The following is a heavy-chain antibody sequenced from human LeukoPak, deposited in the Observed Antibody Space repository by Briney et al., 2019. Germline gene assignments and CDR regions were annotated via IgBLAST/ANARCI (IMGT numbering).Heavy chain of an antibody. CDR3: ARGTMNLDF. CDR1: GYTFTGYY. Sequence: ASVKVSCKASGYTFTGYYMHWVRQAPGQGLEWMGWINPYSGDTAYAQKFQGRVTMTRDTSISTAYMEVSRLRSDDTAVYYCARGTMNLDFWGQGTLVIVSS. J-gene: IGHJ1*01. D-gene: IGHD3-22*01. V-gene: IGHV1-2*02. CDR2: INPYSGDT.